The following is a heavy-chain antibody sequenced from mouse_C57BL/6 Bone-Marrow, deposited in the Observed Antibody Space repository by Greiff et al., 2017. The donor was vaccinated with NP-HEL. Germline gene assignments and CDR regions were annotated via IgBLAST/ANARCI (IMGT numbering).Heavy chain of an antibody. CDR3: TRICLRGFAY. V-gene: IGHV1-15*01. CDR1: GYTFTDYE. Sequence: VQLQQSGAELVRPGASVTLSCKASGYTFTDYEMHWVKQTPVHGLEWIGAIDPETGGTAYNQKFKGKAILTADKSSSTAYMELRSLTSEDSAVYYCTRICLRGFAYWRQGTLVTVSA. CDR2: IDPETGGT. D-gene: IGHD1-1*01. J-gene: IGHJ3*01.